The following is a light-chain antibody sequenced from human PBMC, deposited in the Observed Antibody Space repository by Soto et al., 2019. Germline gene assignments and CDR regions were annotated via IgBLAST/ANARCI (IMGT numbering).Light chain of an antibody. Sequence: EIVLTQSPGTLSLSPGDRAALSCRASQSVSSSLAWYQQKPGLAPRLLIYGASIRATGIPDRFRGSGSGTDFTLFINRLEPEDFAVYHCQQYATSPRTFGQGNKVDLK. J-gene: IGKJ1*01. V-gene: IGKV3-20*01. CDR2: GAS. CDR1: QSVSSS. CDR3: QQYATSPRT.